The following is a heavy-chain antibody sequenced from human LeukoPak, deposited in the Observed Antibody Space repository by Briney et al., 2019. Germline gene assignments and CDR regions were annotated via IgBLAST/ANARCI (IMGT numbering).Heavy chain of an antibody. CDR1: GASFSGYY. J-gene: IGHJ6*02. CDR2: IKHSGST. V-gene: IGHV4-34*01. D-gene: IGHD3-3*01. Sequence: SETLSLTCPVYGASFSGYYWSWIRQPPGKGLGWIREIKHSGSTNYNPSLKSRATISVDPSKNQFSLKLSSVTAADTAVYYCARTHGEYYDFWSGYYKATSGYYGMDVWGQGTTVTVSS. CDR3: ARTHGEYYDFWSGYYKATSGYYGMDV.